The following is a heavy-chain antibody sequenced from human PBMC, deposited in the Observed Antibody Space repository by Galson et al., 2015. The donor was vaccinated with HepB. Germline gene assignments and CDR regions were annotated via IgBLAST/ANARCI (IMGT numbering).Heavy chain of an antibody. D-gene: IGHD6-19*01. J-gene: IGHJ2*01. V-gene: IGHV1-69*13. CDR1: GGTFSRYA. CDR2: IIPIFGTA. Sequence: SVKVSCKASGGTFSRYAISWVRQAPGQGLEWMGEIIPIFGTANYAQKFQGRVTITADESTSTAYMELRSLRSEDTAVYFCARGSKQWLVRDWYFDLWGRGTLVTVSS. CDR3: ARGSKQWLVRDWYFDL.